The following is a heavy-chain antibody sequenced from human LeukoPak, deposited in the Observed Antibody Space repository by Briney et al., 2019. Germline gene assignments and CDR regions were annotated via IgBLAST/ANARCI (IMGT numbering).Heavy chain of an antibody. CDR2: INPNSGGT. Sequence: GASVKVSCKASGYTFTGYYMHWVRQAPGQGLEWMGWINPNSGGTNYAQKFQGRVTMTRDTSISTAYMELSRLRSDDTAVYYCARVSHPYYDSSGYIDYWGQGTLVTVSS. CDR1: GYTFTGYY. D-gene: IGHD3-22*01. J-gene: IGHJ4*02. V-gene: IGHV1-2*02. CDR3: ARVSHPYYDSSGYIDY.